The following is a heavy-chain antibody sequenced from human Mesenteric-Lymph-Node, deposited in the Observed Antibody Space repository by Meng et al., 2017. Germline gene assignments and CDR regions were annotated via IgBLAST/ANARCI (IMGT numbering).Heavy chain of an antibody. CDR3: ARDLQVYAIDYYYGMDV. Sequence: GESLKISCAASGFTFSSYAMHWVRQAPGKGLEWVAVISYDGSNKYYADSVKGRFTISRDNSKNTLYLQMNSLRAEDTAVYYCARDLQVYAIDYYYGMDVWGQGTTVTVSS. CDR1: GFTFSSYA. J-gene: IGHJ6*02. CDR2: ISYDGSNK. D-gene: IGHD2-8*01. V-gene: IGHV3-30*01.